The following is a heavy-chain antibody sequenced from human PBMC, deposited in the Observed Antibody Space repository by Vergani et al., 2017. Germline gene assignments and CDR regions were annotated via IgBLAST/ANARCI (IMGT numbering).Heavy chain of an antibody. Sequence: EVQLLESGGGLVQPGGSLRLSCAASGFTFSSYAMSWVRQAPGKGLEWVSAISGSGGSTYYADSVKGRFTISRDNSKNTLYLQMNSLRAEDTAVYYCAKDRRGFGELLGXFGYWGQGTLVTVSS. J-gene: IGHJ4*02. D-gene: IGHD3-10*01. CDR1: GFTFSSYA. CDR3: AKDRRGFGELLGXFGY. CDR2: ISGSGGST. V-gene: IGHV3-23*01.